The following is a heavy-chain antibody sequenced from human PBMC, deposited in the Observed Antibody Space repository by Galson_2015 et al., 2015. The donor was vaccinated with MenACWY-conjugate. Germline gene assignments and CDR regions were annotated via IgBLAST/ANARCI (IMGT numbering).Heavy chain of an antibody. D-gene: IGHD6-19*01. Sequence: WVRQAPGKGLEWVAVIYSGGSTYYADSVKGRFTISRDSSKSQFSLKLTSVTAADTAVYYCARGAGWYSFWGQGALVTVSS. CDR2: IYSGGST. V-gene: IGHV3-53*05. J-gene: IGHJ4*02. CDR3: ARGAGWYSF.